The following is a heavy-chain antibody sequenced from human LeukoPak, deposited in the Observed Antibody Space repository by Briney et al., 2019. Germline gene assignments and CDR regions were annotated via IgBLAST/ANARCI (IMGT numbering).Heavy chain of an antibody. J-gene: IGHJ4*02. V-gene: IGHV3-23*01. Sequence: HPGGSLRLSCAASGFTFSSYSMNWVRQAPGKGLEWVSAISGSGGSTYYADSVKGRFTISRDNSKNTLYLQMNSLRAEDTAVYYCAKDRGGSSILWFGELLYWGQGTLVTVSS. CDR1: GFTFSSYS. CDR3: AKDRGGSSILWFGELLY. D-gene: IGHD3-10*01. CDR2: ISGSGGST.